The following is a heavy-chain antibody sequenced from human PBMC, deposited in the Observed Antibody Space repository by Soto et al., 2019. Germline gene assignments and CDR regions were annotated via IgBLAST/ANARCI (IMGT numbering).Heavy chain of an antibody. CDR1: GDSISSHY. D-gene: IGHD3-10*01. CDR3: ARVSTSASGRXYTLDY. CDR2: GST. Sequence: SETLSLTCTVSGDSISSHYWSWIRQPPGKGLEWIGFGSTKYNPSLKSRIRISVDTSKNQFSLNLTSATAADTAVYYCARVSTSASGRXYTLDYWGQGTLVTVSS. V-gene: IGHV4-59*11. J-gene: IGHJ4*02.